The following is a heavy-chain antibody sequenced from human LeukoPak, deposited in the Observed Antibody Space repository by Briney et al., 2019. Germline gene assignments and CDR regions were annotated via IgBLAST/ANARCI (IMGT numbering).Heavy chain of an antibody. CDR2: IRGSGDNT. CDR1: GFTFSSYA. Sequence: GGSLRLSCAASGFTFSSYAMSWVRQAPGKGLEWVSGIRGSGDNTYYADSVKGRFTISRDNSKNTLYVQVNSLGTEDTAAYYCAKGSYYDSSGSFYFDYWGQGTLVTISS. V-gene: IGHV3-23*01. J-gene: IGHJ4*02. D-gene: IGHD3-22*01. CDR3: AKGSYYDSSGSFYFDY.